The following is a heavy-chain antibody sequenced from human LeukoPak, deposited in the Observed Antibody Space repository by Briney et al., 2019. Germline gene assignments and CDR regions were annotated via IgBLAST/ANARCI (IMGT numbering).Heavy chain of an antibody. D-gene: IGHD2-2*02. J-gene: IGHJ4*02. CDR3: ARQGTYCSRTTCYSDY. Sequence: GESLKISCKGSGYSFTTYWIGWVRQMPGKGLEWMGIIYPGDSDTRYSPSFQGQVTISADKSISTAYLQWGSLKASDTAMYYCARQGTYCSRTTCYSDYWGQGTLVTVSS. V-gene: IGHV5-51*01. CDR1: GYSFTTYW. CDR2: IYPGDSDT.